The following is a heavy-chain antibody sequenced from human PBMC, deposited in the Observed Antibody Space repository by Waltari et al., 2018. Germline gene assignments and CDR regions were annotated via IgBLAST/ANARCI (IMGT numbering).Heavy chain of an antibody. V-gene: IGHV4-34*01. D-gene: IGHD2-15*01. CDR2: INHAGNT. Sequence: QVHLQQWGAGLLKASETLSLTCAVAGGSFRGYYWSWVRQPPGTGMAWMGEINHAGNTNFNPSLKSRVVISEDTSKSQFYLKLTFVTAADTGVYYCARLEDCSGGNCYSANNHPVDVWGQGTSVTVSS. J-gene: IGHJ6*02. CDR1: GGSFRGYY. CDR3: ARLEDCSGGNCYSANNHPVDV.